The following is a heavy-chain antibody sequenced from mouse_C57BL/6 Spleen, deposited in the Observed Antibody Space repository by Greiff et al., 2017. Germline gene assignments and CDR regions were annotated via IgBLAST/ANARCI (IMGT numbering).Heavy chain of an antibody. J-gene: IGHJ4*01. Sequence: EVQRVESVAELVRPGASVKLSCTASGFNITNTYMHWVKQRPEQGLEWIGRIDPANGNTKYAPKFQGKATITAEPSSNTAYLQLSSLTSEDTAIYYCARDNGSPYYAMDYWGQGTSVTVSS. CDR2: IDPANGNT. D-gene: IGHD1-1*01. CDR3: ARDNGSPYYAMDY. CDR1: GFNITNTY. V-gene: IGHV14-3*01.